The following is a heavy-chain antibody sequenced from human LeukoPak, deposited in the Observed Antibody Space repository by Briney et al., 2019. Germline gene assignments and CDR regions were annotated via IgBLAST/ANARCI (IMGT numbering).Heavy chain of an antibody. CDR2: IYYSGST. D-gene: IGHD1/OR15-1a*01. CDR3: ARDLSNWNRLDV. J-gene: IGHJ6*04. CDR1: GGSISSGDYY. Sequence: PSETLSLTCTVSGGSISSGDYYWSWIRQPPGKGLEWIGYIYYSGSTYYNPSLKSRVTISVDTSKNQFSRKLSSVTAADTAVYYCARDLSNWNRLDVWGKGTTVTVSS. V-gene: IGHV4-30-4*08.